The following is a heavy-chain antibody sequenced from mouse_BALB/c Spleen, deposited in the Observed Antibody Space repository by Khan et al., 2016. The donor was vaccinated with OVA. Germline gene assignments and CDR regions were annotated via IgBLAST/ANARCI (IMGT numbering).Heavy chain of an antibody. D-gene: IGHD2-1*01. CDR1: GFNIKDTY. CDR3: ATIYGNPFAY. J-gene: IGHJ3*01. CDR2: IDPANDNT. V-gene: IGHV14-3*02. Sequence: VQLKLFGAELVKPGASVKLSCTVSGFNIKDTYIHWVNQRPEQGLEWIGRIDPANDNTKYDPKFQGKATITADTSSNTAYLHLSSLTSEDTAVYYCATIYGNPFAYWGQGTLVTLAA.